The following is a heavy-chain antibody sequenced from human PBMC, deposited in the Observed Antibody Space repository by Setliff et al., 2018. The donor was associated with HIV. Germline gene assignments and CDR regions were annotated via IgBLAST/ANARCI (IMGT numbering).Heavy chain of an antibody. CDR3: ARHYSSSWYPYFQH. V-gene: IGHV1-18*04. J-gene: IGHJ1*01. D-gene: IGHD6-13*01. CDR1: GYSFTDYY. Sequence: ASVKVSCKASGYSFTDYYIHWVRQAPGQGLEWMGWISAYNGNTNYAQKLQGRVTMTTDTSSSTAYMELRSLRSDDTAVYYCARHYSSSWYPYFQHWGQGTLVTVSS. CDR2: ISAYNGNT.